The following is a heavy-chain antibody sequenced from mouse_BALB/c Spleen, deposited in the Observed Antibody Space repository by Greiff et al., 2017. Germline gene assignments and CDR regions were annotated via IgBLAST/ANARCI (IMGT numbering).Heavy chain of an antibody. CDR1: GFSLTSYG. CDR3: AKPILYGSSSWYFDV. D-gene: IGHD1-1*01. V-gene: IGHV2-5-1*01. CDR2: IWRGGST. J-gene: IGHJ1*01. Sequence: VQLQQSGPSLVQPSQSLSITCTVSGFSLTSYGVHWVRQSPGKGLEWLGVIWRGGSTDYNAAFMSRLSITKDNSKSQVFFKMNSLQADDTAIYYCAKPILYGSSSWYFDVWGAGTTVTVSS.